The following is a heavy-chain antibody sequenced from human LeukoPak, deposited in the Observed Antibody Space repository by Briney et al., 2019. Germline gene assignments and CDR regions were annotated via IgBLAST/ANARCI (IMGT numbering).Heavy chain of an antibody. Sequence: PGGSLRLSCAASGFTVSSNYMSWVRQAPGKGLEWVSVIYSGGSTHYADSVKGRFTISRDNSKNTLYLQMNSLRAEDTAVYYCARGIPYYYGSGSYYLDYWGQGTLVTVSS. CDR2: IYSGGST. CDR3: ARGIPYYYGSGSYYLDY. J-gene: IGHJ4*02. V-gene: IGHV3-53*01. CDR1: GFTVSSNY. D-gene: IGHD3-10*01.